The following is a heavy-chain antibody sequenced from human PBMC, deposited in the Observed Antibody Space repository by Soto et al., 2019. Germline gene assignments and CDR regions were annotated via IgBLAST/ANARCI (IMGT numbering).Heavy chain of an antibody. J-gene: IGHJ6*02. CDR2: IYYSGST. CDR1: GGSISSGDYY. V-gene: IGHV4-30-4*01. Sequence: SETLSLTCTVSGGSISSGDYYWILIRQAPGKGLEWIGYIYYSGSTYYNPSLKSRVTISVDTSKNQFSLKLSSVTAADTAVYYCARDYSSSFLYYYGMDVWGQGTTVTVSS. D-gene: IGHD6-13*01. CDR3: ARDYSSSFLYYYGMDV.